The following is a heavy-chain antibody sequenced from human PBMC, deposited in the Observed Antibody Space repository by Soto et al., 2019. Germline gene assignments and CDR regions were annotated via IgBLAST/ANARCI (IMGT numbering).Heavy chain of an antibody. CDR3: GRVVIKMAIQSIDF. CDR1: GGSMNNYY. Sequence: SETLSLTCTVSGGSMNNYYWSWIRQAPGKGLQYIGYISYMGTTNYNPSLKSRVTISVDTSKNQFSLKLTSVTAADTAVYYCGRVVIKMAIQSIDFWGPGTLVTVSS. V-gene: IGHV4-59*01. J-gene: IGHJ4*02. CDR2: ISYMGTT.